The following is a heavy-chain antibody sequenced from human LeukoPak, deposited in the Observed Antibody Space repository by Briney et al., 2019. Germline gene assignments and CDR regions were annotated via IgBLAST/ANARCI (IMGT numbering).Heavy chain of an antibody. D-gene: IGHD3-10*01. CDR1: GGSISRYY. CDR2: IYYSGST. CDR3: ARSYYGSGSYYAIDY. J-gene: IGHJ4*02. V-gene: IGHV4-59*01. Sequence: PSETLSLTCTVSGGSISRYYWSWIRQPPGKGLEWIGYIYYSGSTNYNPSLKSRVTISVDTSKNQFSLKLSSVTAADTAVYYCARSYYGSGSYYAIDYWGQGTLVTVSS.